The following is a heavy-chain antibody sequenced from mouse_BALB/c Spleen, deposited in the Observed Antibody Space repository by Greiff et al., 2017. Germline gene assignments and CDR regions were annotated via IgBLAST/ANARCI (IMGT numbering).Heavy chain of an antibody. CDR2: INPYNGAT. Sequence: EVQLQQSGPELVKPGASVKISCKASGYSFTGYYMHWVKQSHVKSLEWIGRINPYNGATSYNQNFKDKASLTVDKSSSTAYMELHSLTSEDSAVYYCARGGLTGTYWYFDVWGAGTTVTVSS. CDR3: ARGGLTGTYWYFDV. V-gene: IGHV1-26*01. D-gene: IGHD4-1*01. CDR1: GYSFTGYY. J-gene: IGHJ1*01.